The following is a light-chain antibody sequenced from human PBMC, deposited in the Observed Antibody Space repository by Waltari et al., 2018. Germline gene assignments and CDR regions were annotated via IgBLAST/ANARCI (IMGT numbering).Light chain of an antibody. J-gene: IGKJ1*01. V-gene: IGKV3-20*01. CDR2: GAS. CDR3: QHYVRLPVT. Sequence: EVVLTQSPGTLSLPPGESATLSCRAIESIARALAWYQQKPGQAPRLLIYGASTRATGIPDRFSGSGSGTDFSLTISRLEPEDFEVYYCQHYVRLPVTFGQGTRVEI. CDR1: ESIARA.